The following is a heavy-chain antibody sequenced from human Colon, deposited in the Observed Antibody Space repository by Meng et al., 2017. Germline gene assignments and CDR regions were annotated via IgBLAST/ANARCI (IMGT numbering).Heavy chain of an antibody. CDR2: MSDSGTT. V-gene: IGHV4-31*03. Sequence: QVHLHESGSGMVRPSDDLSLVCTVSGGSIKSGGYHWSWVRQHPGKGLEYIGFMSDSGTTHYNPSLRSRVSISEIGSSKNQFSLTLRSMTAADTATYFCARDTLYGTDYWGQGVLVTVSS. D-gene: IGHD4-17*01. J-gene: IGHJ4*02. CDR3: ARDTLYGTDY. CDR1: GGSIKSGGYH.